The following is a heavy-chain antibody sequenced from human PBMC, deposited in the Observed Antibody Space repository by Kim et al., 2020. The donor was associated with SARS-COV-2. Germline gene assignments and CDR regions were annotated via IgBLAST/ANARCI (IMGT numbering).Heavy chain of an antibody. CDR3: ARELIPMIVVVIRGDYYYGMDV. CDR1: GYTFTSYA. J-gene: IGHJ6*02. CDR2: INAGNGNT. D-gene: IGHD3-22*01. V-gene: IGHV1-3*01. Sequence: ASVKVSCKASGYTFTSYAMHWVRQAPGQRLEWMGWINAGNGNTKYSQKFQGRVTITRDTSASTAYMELSSLRSEDTAVYYCARELIPMIVVVIRGDYYYGMDVWGQGTTVTVSS.